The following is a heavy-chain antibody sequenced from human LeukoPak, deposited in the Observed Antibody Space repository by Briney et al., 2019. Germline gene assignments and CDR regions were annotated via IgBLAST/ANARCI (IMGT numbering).Heavy chain of an antibody. CDR1: GFTFSSYG. D-gene: IGHD4-17*01. V-gene: IGHV3-30*18. CDR3: AKDLGEDYGDYSFFDY. Sequence: GGSLRLSCAASGFTFSSYGMHWVRQAPGKGLEWVAVISYDGSNKYYADSVKGRFTISRDNSKNTLYLQMNSLRAEDTAVYYCAKDLGEDYGDYSFFDYWGQGTLVTVSS. CDR2: ISYDGSNK. J-gene: IGHJ4*02.